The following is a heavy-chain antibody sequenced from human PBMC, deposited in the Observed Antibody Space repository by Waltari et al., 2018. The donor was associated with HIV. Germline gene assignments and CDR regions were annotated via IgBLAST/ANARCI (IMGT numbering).Heavy chain of an antibody. J-gene: IGHJ4*02. D-gene: IGHD1-26*01. CDR1: GFIFSSYA. CDR2: ISGSGSSP. CDR3: ARVGSFSSSGSFGDY. Sequence: EVQLLESGGGLVQPGGSLRLSCAASGFIFSSYAMPWVRQAPGKGLEWVSSISGSGSSPYFADSVKGRFTISRDNSKNTLYLQMNSLRAEDTAVYYCARVGSFSSSGSFGDYWGQGTLVTVSS. V-gene: IGHV3-23*01.